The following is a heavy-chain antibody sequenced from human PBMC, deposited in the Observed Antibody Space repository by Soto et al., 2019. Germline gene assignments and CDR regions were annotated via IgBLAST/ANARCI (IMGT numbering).Heavy chain of an antibody. Sequence: PSQTLSLTCAISGDSVSSNSATWNWIRQSPSRGLEWLGRTYYRSKWNNDYAVSVYSRITINPDTSQNQLSLQLNSVTPEDTAVYYCARGFWSGSRYHFDYWGQGTLVTVSS. CDR3: ARGFWSGSRYHFDY. CDR1: GDSVSSNSAT. V-gene: IGHV6-1*01. D-gene: IGHD3-3*01. CDR2: TYYRSKWNN. J-gene: IGHJ4*02.